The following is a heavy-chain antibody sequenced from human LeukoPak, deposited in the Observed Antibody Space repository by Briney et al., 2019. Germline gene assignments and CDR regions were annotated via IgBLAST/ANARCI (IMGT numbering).Heavy chain of an antibody. J-gene: IGHJ4*02. CDR3: ARLTTVGCCSRSCYVDF. V-gene: IGHV4-39*01. CDR1: GGSISSSSYY. Sequence: PSETLSLTCTVSGGSISSSSYYWGWIRQPPGKGLEWIGSIYYSGNTYSNPSLKSRVTISVDTSKNQFSLRLTSVTAADTAVYYCARLTTVGCCSRSCYVDFWRQGTLVTVSA. CDR2: IYYSGNT. D-gene: IGHD2-2*01.